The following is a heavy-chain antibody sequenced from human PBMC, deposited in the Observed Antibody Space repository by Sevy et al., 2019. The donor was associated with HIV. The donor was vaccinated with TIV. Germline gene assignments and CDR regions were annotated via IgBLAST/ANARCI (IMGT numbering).Heavy chain of an antibody. CDR2: IKKDGSEK. Sequence: GGSLRLSCAASGFSFSSYWMTWVRQAPGKGLEWVANIKKDGSEKYYVDSVKGRFTISRDNAQNSLYLQMNSLRAEDTAVYYCAGDGNSINCFWGLDVWGQGTTVTVSS. CDR3: AGDGNSINCFWGLDV. J-gene: IGHJ6*02. V-gene: IGHV3-7*03. CDR1: GFSFSSYW. D-gene: IGHD2-2*01.